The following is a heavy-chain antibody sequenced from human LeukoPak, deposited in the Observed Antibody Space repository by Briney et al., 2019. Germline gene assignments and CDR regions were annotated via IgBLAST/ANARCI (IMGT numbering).Heavy chain of an antibody. Sequence: GGSLRLSCVASGFNFSTYWMHWVRQAPGKGLVWGSRISINGSSTAYADSVKGRFSISRDNAKNTLYLQMNSLRAEDTAVYYCARPTEMATIRDAFDIWGQGTMVTVSS. J-gene: IGHJ3*02. D-gene: IGHD5-24*01. CDR3: ARPTEMATIRDAFDI. CDR1: GFNFSTYW. V-gene: IGHV3-74*01. CDR2: ISINGSST.